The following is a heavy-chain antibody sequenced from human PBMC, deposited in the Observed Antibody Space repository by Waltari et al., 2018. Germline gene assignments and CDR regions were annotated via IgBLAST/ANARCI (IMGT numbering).Heavy chain of an antibody. V-gene: IGHV1-8*01. Sequence: QVQLVQSGAEVQKPGASVRVSCKASGYTFTSYDINWVRQATGQGLEWMVWMNPNSGNTVYAQKFQGRVTMTRNTSISTAYVELSSRRSEDTAVYYCARGFIVGATTVWFDPWCQGTLVTVSS. J-gene: IGHJ5*02. D-gene: IGHD1-26*01. CDR1: GYTFTSYD. CDR2: MNPNSGNT. CDR3: ARGFIVGATTVWFDP.